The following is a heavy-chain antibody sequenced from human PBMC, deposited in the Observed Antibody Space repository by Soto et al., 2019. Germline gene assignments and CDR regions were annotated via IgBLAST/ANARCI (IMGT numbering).Heavy chain of an antibody. V-gene: IGHV3-23*01. CDR2: IDATGGAT. CDR1: GFTFSSYA. Sequence: EVQLLESGGGLLQPGGSLRLSCTASGFTFSSYAMIWVRQAPGKGLQWVSAIDATGGATYYADSVRGRFTISRDNSYNTLYLQMTSLRAEDTAIYYCAKLGGQGYCSGTSCYPTGHWDQGTLVTVSS. J-gene: IGHJ4*02. CDR3: AKLGGQGYCSGTSCYPTGH. D-gene: IGHD2-2*01.